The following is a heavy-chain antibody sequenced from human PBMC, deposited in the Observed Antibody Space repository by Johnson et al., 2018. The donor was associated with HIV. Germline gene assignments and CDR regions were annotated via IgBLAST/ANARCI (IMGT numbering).Heavy chain of an antibody. Sequence: VQLVESGGGLIQPGGSLRLSCAASGFTVSSNYMSWVRQAPGKGLEWVSVIYSGGSTYYADSVKGRFTISRDNSKNTLYLQMNSLRAEDTAVYFCARDGDYYDSNGGDCNAFDIWGQGTMVTVSS. D-gene: IGHD3-22*01. CDR1: GFTVSSNY. CDR3: ARDGDYYDSNGGDCNAFDI. V-gene: IGHV3-66*03. J-gene: IGHJ3*02. CDR2: IYSGGST.